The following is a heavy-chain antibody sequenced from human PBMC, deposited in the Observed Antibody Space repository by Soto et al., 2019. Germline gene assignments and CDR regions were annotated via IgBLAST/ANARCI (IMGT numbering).Heavy chain of an antibody. CDR2: INPNSGGT. Sequence: VASVKVSCKASGYTFTGYYMHWVRQAPGQGLEWMGWINPNSGGTNYAQKFQGRVTMTRDTSISTAYMELSRLRSDDTAVYYCAIGYSYGPHYFDYWGQGTLVTVSS. V-gene: IGHV1-2*02. CDR1: GYTFTGYY. CDR3: AIGYSYGPHYFDY. J-gene: IGHJ4*02. D-gene: IGHD5-18*01.